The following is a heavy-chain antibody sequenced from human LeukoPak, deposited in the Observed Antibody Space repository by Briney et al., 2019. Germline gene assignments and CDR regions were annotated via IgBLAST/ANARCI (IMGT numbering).Heavy chain of an antibody. V-gene: IGHV4-61*01. J-gene: IGHJ5*02. Sequence: SETLSLTCSVSGGSVSSGRYYWSWIRQPPGKGLEWIGYIYYDGSTNYNPSLKSRATISVDTSKSQFSLKLTSVTAADTAVYYCARGGGSGRGNWFDPWGQGSLVIVSS. CDR2: IYYDGST. CDR3: ARGGGSGRGNWFDP. D-gene: IGHD3-10*01. CDR1: GGSVSSGRYY.